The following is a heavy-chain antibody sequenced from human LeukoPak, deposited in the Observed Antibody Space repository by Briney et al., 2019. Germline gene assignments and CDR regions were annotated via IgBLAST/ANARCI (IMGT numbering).Heavy chain of an antibody. D-gene: IGHD3-22*01. Sequence: ASVKVSCKASGYTFTSYAMHWVRQAPGQGLEWMGWIIPGGDTNYPQKFQGRVAITWDTSITTAYMDLSRLTSDDTAVYYCARHHSGYYYRRAFDIWAKGQWSPSLQ. CDR1: GYTFTSYA. V-gene: IGHV1-2*02. CDR2: IIPGGDT. J-gene: IGHJ3*02. CDR3: ARHHSGYYYRRAFDI.